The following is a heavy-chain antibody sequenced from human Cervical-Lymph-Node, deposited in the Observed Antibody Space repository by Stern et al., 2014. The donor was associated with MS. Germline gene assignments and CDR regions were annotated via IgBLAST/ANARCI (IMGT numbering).Heavy chain of an antibody. D-gene: IGHD3-10*01. J-gene: IGHJ4*02. CDR1: GFTFRNYW. Sequence: EVQLVQSGGGLVQPGGSLRLSCVASGFTFRNYWMHWVRQGPGKGLVWIARYNRNGTYIPHADSVEARFTISRDNAKNTLYLQMNSLRVEDTAVYYCTKDTYGPEDYWGQGTSVTVSS. V-gene: IGHV3-74*02. CDR3: TKDTYGPEDY. CDR2: YNRNGTYI.